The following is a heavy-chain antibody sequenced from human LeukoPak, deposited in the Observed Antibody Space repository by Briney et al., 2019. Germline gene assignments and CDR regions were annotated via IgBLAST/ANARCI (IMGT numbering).Heavy chain of an antibody. Sequence: PSQTLSLTCAVSGGSISSGGYSWSWIRQPPGKGLEWIGYIYHSGSTYYNPSLESRVTISVDRSKNQFSLKLSSVTAADTAVYYCASNVDTAMAHLHPFDYWGQGTLVTVSS. J-gene: IGHJ4*02. CDR3: ASNVDTAMAHLHPFDY. CDR1: GGSISSGGYS. V-gene: IGHV4-30-2*01. CDR2: IYHSGST. D-gene: IGHD5-18*01.